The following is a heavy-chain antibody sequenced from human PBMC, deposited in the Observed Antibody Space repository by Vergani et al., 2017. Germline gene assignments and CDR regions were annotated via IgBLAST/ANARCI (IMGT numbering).Heavy chain of an antibody. D-gene: IGHD3-22*01. CDR1: GFTFGDYA. Sequence: EVQLVESGGGLVQPGRSLRLSCTASGFTFGDYAMSWVRQAPGKGLEWVGFIRRKAYGGTTEYAASVKGRFTISRDDSESIAYLQMNSLKTEDTAVYYCTFNYYDSSGYYYYYGMDVWGQGTTVTVSS. V-gene: IGHV3-49*04. J-gene: IGHJ6*02. CDR2: IRRKAYGGTT. CDR3: TFNYYDSSGYYYYYGMDV.